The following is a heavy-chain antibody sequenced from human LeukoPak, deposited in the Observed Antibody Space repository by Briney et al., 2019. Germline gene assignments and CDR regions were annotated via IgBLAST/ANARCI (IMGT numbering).Heavy chain of an antibody. CDR2: FDPEDGET. J-gene: IGHJ4*02. Sequence: ASVKVSCKVSGYSLTELSMHWVRQAPGKGLEWMGGFDPEDGETIYAQKFQGRVTMTEDTSTDTAYMELSSLRSEDTAVYYCATGFRSVLPWFGEFDYWGQGTLVTVSS. CDR1: GYSLTELS. CDR3: ATGFRSVLPWFGEFDY. V-gene: IGHV1-24*01. D-gene: IGHD3-10*01.